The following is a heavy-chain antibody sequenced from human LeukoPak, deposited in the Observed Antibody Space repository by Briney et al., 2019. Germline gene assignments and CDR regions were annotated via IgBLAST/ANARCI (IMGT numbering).Heavy chain of an antibody. CDR1: GGSIISGDNY. J-gene: IGHJ4*02. D-gene: IGHD3-9*01. CDR3: ARATYDDILTGHYSFDY. CDR2: IYYSGST. Sequence: PSETLSLTCTVSGGSIISGDNYWSWIHQPPGKDLEWIGYIYYSGSTYYNPSLKSRVTISVDTSKNQFSLKLSSVTAADTAVYYCARATYDDILTGHYSFDYWGQGTLVTVSS. V-gene: IGHV4-30-4*01.